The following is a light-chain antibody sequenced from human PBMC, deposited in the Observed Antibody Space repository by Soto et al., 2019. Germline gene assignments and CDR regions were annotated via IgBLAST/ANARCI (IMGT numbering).Light chain of an antibody. J-gene: IGKJ1*01. Sequence: EIIMTQSPATLSVSPGDRATLSCRASQSVRTNFAWYQQKPGQAPRLLIHGASTRATGIPARFSGSGSGTEFTLTISSLQSEDFAVYYCQQYDNWPPWTFGQGTKVDIK. CDR3: QQYDNWPPWT. CDR1: QSVRTN. V-gene: IGKV3-15*01. CDR2: GAS.